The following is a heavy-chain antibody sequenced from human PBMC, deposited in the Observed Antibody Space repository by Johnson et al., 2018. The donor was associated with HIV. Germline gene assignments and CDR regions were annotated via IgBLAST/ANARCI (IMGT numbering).Heavy chain of an antibody. CDR3: ARDKGGIVGYDAFDI. D-gene: IGHD1-26*01. CDR1: GFTFSGYW. CDR2: IKEDGSEK. Sequence: EVQLVESGGGLVQPGGSLRLSCAASGFTFSGYWMTWVRQAPGKVLEWVANIKEDGSEKYYADSVRGRFTISRDNSKNTLYLQMNSLRAEDTAVYYCARDKGGIVGYDAFDIWGQGTMVTVSS. J-gene: IGHJ3*02. V-gene: IGHV3-7*01.